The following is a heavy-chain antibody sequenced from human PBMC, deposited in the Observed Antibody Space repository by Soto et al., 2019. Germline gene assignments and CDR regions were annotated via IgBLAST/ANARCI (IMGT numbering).Heavy chain of an antibody. CDR3: ARLGGRNILTGYWELVN. D-gene: IGHD3-9*01. J-gene: IGHJ4*02. Sequence: SETLSLTCTVSGGSISSSSYYWGWIRQPPGKGLEWIGSIYYSGSTYYNPSLKSRVTISVDTSKNQFSLKLSSVTAADTAVYYCARLGGRNILTGYWELVNRGQGTL. V-gene: IGHV4-39*01. CDR1: GGSISSSSYY. CDR2: IYYSGST.